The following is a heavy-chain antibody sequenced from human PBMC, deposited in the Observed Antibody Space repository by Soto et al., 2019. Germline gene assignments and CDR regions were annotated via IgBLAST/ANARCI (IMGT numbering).Heavy chain of an antibody. CDR2: IYYSGST. Sequence: SEPLSLTCTVSGGSISSSSYYWGWIRQPPGKGLEWIGSIYYSGSTYYNPSLKSRVTISVDTSKNQFSLKLSSVTAADTAVYYCARHSITIFGVVIKRAMDVWGKGTTVTVSS. CDR1: GGSISSSSYY. D-gene: IGHD3-3*01. V-gene: IGHV4-39*01. J-gene: IGHJ6*03. CDR3: ARHSITIFGVVIKRAMDV.